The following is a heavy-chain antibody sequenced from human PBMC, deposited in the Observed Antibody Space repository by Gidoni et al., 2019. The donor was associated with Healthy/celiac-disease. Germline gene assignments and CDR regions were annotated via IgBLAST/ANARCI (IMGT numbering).Heavy chain of an antibody. CDR2: IVVGSGNT. D-gene: IGHD3-10*01. V-gene: IGHV1-58*02. CDR3: AAGYGSGSPHLSSYYYYGMDV. CDR1: GFTFTSSA. Sequence: QMQLVQSGPEVKKPGTSVKVSCKASGFTFTSSAMQWVRQARGQRLEGIGWIVVGSGNTNYAQKFQERVTITRDMSTSTAYMELSSLRSEDTAMYYCAAGYGSGSPHLSSYYYYGMDVWGQGTTVTVSS. J-gene: IGHJ6*02.